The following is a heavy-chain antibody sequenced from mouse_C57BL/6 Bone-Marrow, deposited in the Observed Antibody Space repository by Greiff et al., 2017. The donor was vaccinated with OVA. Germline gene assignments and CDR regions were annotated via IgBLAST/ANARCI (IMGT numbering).Heavy chain of an antibody. CDR3: TTKGGIYYGNYAAY. V-gene: IGHV14-4*01. CDR2: IDPENGDT. D-gene: IGHD2-1*01. Sequence: EVKLQASGAELVRPGASVKLSCPASGFNIKDDYMHWVKQRPEQGLEWIGWIDPENGDTEYASKFTGKAPITADTSSNTAYLQLSSLTSEDTAVYYCTTKGGIYYGNYAAYWGQGTLVTVSA. CDR1: GFNIKDDY. J-gene: IGHJ3*01.